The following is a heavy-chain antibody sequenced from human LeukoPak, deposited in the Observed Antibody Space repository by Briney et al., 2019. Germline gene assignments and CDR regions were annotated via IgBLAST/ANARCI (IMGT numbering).Heavy chain of an antibody. V-gene: IGHV1-46*01. CDR1: GYTFTSNY. Sequence: ASVKVSCKALGYTFTSNYMHWVRQAPGQGPEWMGVISPSGGSTTYAQKFQGRVTLTRDMSTSTDYLELSSLRSEDTAVYYCAREVTAILGAFDIWGQGTMVTVSS. CDR3: AREVTAILGAFDI. CDR2: ISPSGGST. J-gene: IGHJ3*02. D-gene: IGHD2-21*02.